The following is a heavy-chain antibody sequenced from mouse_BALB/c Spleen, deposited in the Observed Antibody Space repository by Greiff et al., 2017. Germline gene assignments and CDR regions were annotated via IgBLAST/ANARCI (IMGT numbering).Heavy chain of an antibody. J-gene: IGHJ4*01. Sequence: EVKLVESGGGLVQPGGSLKLSCAASGFTFSSYTMSWVRQTPEKRLEWVAYISNGGGSTYYPDTVKGRFTISRDNAKNTLYLQMSSLKSEDTAMYYCARLNGNYFYAMDYWGQGTSVTVSS. CDR3: ARLNGNYFYAMDY. D-gene: IGHD2-1*01. V-gene: IGHV5-12-2*01. CDR2: ISNGGGST. CDR1: GFTFSSYT.